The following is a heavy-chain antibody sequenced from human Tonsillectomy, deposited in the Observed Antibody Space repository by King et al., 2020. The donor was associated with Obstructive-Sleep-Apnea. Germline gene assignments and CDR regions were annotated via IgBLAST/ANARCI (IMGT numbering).Heavy chain of an antibody. D-gene: IGHD3-10*01. CDR1: GFTLRTYS. J-gene: IGHJ6*02. CDR3: AGDDGSGSRATVGMDV. CDR2: IDTSSTYI. V-gene: IGHV3-21*01. Sequence: VQLVESGGGLVKPGGSLRLSCAASGFTLRTYSMNWVRQAPGKGLQWVSSIDTSSTYIYYADSVRGRSTISRDDAENSLQLQMNSLRVDDTAVYYCAGDDGSGSRATVGMDVWGQGTTVTVSS.